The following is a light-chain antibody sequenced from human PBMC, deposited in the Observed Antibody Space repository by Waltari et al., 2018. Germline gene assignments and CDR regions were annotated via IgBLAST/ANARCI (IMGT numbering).Light chain of an antibody. Sequence: IQLTLSPSSLSASVGDSVTITCRASQGISSYLAWYQQKPGKAPELLIYAASTLQSGVPSRFSGSGSGTDFTLTISSLQPDDFATYYCQQLNSYPLSFGPGTKVDVK. CDR3: QQLNSYPLS. CDR1: QGISSY. V-gene: IGKV1-9*01. J-gene: IGKJ3*01. CDR2: AAS.